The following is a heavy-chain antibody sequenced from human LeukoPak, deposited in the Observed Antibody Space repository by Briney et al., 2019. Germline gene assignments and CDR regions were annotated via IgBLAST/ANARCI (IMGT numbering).Heavy chain of an antibody. Sequence: GASVKVSCKASEYTFTSYHIHWVRQAPGQGLEWMGIINPSGGSTTYAQRFQGRVTMTRDTSTSTVYMELSSLRSEDTAVYYCARVATVTTGDYWGQGTQVTVSS. V-gene: IGHV1-46*01. CDR3: ARVATVTTGDY. J-gene: IGHJ4*02. CDR2: INPSGGST. CDR1: EYTFTSYH. D-gene: IGHD4-17*01.